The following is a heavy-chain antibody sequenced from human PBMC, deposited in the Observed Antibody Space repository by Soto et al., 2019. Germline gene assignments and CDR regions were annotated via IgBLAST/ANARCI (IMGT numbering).Heavy chain of an antibody. J-gene: IGHJ4*02. Sequence: PGGSLRLSCAASGFTFSSSWMHWVRQAPGKGLVWVSRINRDGSSTNYADSARGRVTISRDNAKNTLYLQVNGLRAEDTAVYYCARDYRADWGPGTLVTVSS. D-gene: IGHD1-26*01. CDR2: INRDGSST. CDR3: ARDYRAD. V-gene: IGHV3-74*01. CDR1: GFTFSSSW.